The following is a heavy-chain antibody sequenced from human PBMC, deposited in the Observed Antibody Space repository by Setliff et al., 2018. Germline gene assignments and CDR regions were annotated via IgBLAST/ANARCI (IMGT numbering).Heavy chain of an antibody. D-gene: IGHD6-6*01. CDR2: IYHSGST. Sequence: SETLSLTCAISGYSISSGYYWGWIRQPPGKGLEWIGSIYHSGSTYYNPSLKSRVTISVDTSKNQFSLKLSSVTAADTAVYYCARHVLGYSSSYNWFDPWGQGTLVTVSS. CDR3: ARHVLGYSSSYNWFDP. CDR1: GYSISSGYY. V-gene: IGHV4-38-2*01. J-gene: IGHJ5*02.